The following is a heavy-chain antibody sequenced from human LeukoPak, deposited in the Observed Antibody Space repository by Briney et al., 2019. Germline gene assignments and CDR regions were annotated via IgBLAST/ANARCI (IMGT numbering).Heavy chain of an antibody. CDR1: GGTFSSYA. CDR2: IIPILGIA. J-gene: IGHJ4*02. CDR3: ARELSSPYYFDY. V-gene: IGHV1-69*04. Sequence: SVKVSCKASGGTFSSYAISWVRQAPGQGLEWMGRIIPILGIANYAQKFQGRVTITADKSTSTAYMELSSLRSEDTAVYYCARELSSPYYFDYWAREPWSPSLQ. D-gene: IGHD6-6*01.